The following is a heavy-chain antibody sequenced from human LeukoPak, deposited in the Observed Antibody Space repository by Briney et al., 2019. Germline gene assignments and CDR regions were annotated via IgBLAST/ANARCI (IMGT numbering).Heavy chain of an antibody. D-gene: IGHD2-2*01. Sequence: GGSLRPSCAASGFTFSSYAMSWVRQAPGKGLEWVSAISGSGGSTYYADSVKGRFTISRDNSKNTLYLQMNSLRAEDTAVYYCATYCSSTSCRGEDYWGQGTLVTVSS. CDR3: ATYCSSTSCRGEDY. CDR1: GFTFSSYA. CDR2: ISGSGGST. J-gene: IGHJ4*02. V-gene: IGHV3-23*01.